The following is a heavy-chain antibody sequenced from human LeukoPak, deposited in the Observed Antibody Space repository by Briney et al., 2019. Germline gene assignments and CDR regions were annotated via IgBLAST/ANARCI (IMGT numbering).Heavy chain of an antibody. Sequence: SETLSLTCIVSGGSISSGGYYWSWIRQHPGKGLEWIGYIYYSGSTYYNPSLKSRVTISVDTSKNQFSLKLSSVTAADTAVYYCARNRHGYFDYWGQGTLVTVSS. CDR1: GGSISSGGYY. J-gene: IGHJ4*02. D-gene: IGHD1-14*01. CDR3: ARNRHGYFDY. CDR2: IYYSGST. V-gene: IGHV4-31*03.